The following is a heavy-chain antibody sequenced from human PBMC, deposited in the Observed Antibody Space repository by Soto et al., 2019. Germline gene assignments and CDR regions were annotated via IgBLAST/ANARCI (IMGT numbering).Heavy chain of an antibody. D-gene: IGHD6-19*01. CDR3: ARDGGDSSGWHETYYFDY. Sequence: SVKVSCKASGGTFSSYAISWVRQAPGQGLEWMGGIIPIFGTANYAQKFQGRVTITADESTSTAYMELSSLRSEDTAVYYCARDGGDSSGWHETYYFDYWGQGTLVTVSS. CDR1: GGTFSSYA. J-gene: IGHJ4*02. CDR2: IIPIFGTA. V-gene: IGHV1-69*13.